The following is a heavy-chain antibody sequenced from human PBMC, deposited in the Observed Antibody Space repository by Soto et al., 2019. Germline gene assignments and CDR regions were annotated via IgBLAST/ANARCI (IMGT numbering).Heavy chain of an antibody. V-gene: IGHV1-69*06. J-gene: IGHJ4*03. CDR3: ARRDTSGFLRYFDN. D-gene: IGHD3-3*01. Sequence: ASSVKVSCKASGGTLSSFINYPINWVRQAPGQGLEWMGGIVPNVGTVNYAQKFQGRVTVTADKSTGTAYMEPSSLRSEDTALYYCARRDTSGFLRYFDNWGQGTLVTVSS. CDR1: GGTLSSFINYP. CDR2: IVPNVGTV.